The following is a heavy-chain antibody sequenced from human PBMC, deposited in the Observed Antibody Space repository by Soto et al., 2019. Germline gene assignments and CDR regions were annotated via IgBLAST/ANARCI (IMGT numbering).Heavy chain of an antibody. V-gene: IGHV1-18*04. CDR1: GYTFTSYG. CDR2: ISAYNGNT. J-gene: IGHJ6*02. Sequence: ASVKVSCKASGYTFTSYGISWVRQAPGQGLEWMGWISAYNGNTNYAQKLQGRVTMTTDTSTSTAYMELRSLRSDDTAVYYCASGYIYEIRPDYYYYYGRDVWGQGTTVTVSS. CDR3: ASGYIYEIRPDYYYYYGRDV. D-gene: IGHD3-9*01.